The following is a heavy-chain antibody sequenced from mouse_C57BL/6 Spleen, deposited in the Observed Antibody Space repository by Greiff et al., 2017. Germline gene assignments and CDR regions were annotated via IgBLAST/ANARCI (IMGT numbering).Heavy chain of an antibody. CDR2: ISSGSSTI. D-gene: IGHD2-10*01. V-gene: IGHV5-17*01. CDR1: GFTFSDYG. CDR3: ARLLLYWYFDV. Sequence: EVQLVESGGGLVKPGGSLKLSCAASGFTFSDYGMHWVRQAPEKGLEWVAYISSGSSTIYYADTVKGRFTISRDNAKNTLFLQMTSLRSEDTAMYYCARLLLYWYFDVWGTGTTVTVSS. J-gene: IGHJ1*03.